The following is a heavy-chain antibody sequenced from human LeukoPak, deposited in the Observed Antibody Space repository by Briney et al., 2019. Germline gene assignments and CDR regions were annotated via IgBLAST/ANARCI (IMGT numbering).Heavy chain of an antibody. CDR2: IVGSGGST. V-gene: IGHV3-23*01. J-gene: IGHJ4*02. Sequence: GASLRLSCAASGFTLSNYAMSWVRQAPGKGLEWVSAIVGSGGSTYYADSVKGRFTISRDNPKNTLYLQMNSLRAEDTAVYYCAKWGDYDILTGYYDSDYWGQGTLVTVSS. CDR3: AKWGDYDILTGYYDSDY. D-gene: IGHD3-9*01. CDR1: GFTLSNYA.